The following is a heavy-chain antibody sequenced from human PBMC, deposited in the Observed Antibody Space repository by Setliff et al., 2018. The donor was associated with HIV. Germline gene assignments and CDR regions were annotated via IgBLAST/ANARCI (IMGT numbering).Heavy chain of an antibody. D-gene: IGHD2-15*01. CDR2: INHSGST. CDR3: ARGTVVPYYLDY. Sequence: SETLSLTCAVYGASFSDYYWSWIRQPPGEGLEWIGEINHSGSTNYNPSLKSRVSVSVDTSKNQFSLKLSSVTAADTAVYYCARGTVVPYYLDYWGQGTLVTVSS. CDR1: GASFSDYY. V-gene: IGHV4-34*01. J-gene: IGHJ4*02.